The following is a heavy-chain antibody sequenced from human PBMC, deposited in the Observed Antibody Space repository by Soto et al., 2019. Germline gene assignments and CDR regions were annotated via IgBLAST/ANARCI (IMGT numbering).Heavy chain of an antibody. J-gene: IGHJ4*02. D-gene: IGHD5-12*01. CDR3: ARGRWLRSSFDY. V-gene: IGHV4-59*08. CDR1: GGSIRSYY. CDR2: IYYSGST. Sequence: ETLSLTCTVSGGSIRSYYWSWIRQPPGKGLEWIGYIYYSGSTNYNPSLKSRVTISVDTSKNQFSLKLSSVTAADTAVYYCARGRWLRSSFDYWGQGTLVTVSS.